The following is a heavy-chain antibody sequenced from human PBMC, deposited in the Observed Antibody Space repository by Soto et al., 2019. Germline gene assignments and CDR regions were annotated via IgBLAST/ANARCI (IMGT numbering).Heavy chain of an antibody. D-gene: IGHD1-26*01. V-gene: IGHV1-3*01. CDR1: GFTFSDTL. CDR2: INPANGNT. Sequence: QVQLVQSGAELKRPGASVNISCQASGFTFSDTLINWVRQGPGQRLEWMGWINPANGNTRYSESFQGRVTISSLSSASTAYVALRDLPSEDTAVYYCARDIVSVGPRANEAFDVWGQGTMITVSS. J-gene: IGHJ3*01. CDR3: ARDIVSVGPRANEAFDV.